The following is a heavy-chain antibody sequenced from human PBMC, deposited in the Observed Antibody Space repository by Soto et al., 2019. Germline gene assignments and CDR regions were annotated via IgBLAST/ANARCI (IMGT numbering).Heavy chain of an antibody. CDR3: ARGRGDGDNQHWYFDL. CDR2: INHSGST. Sequence: QVHLQQWGAALLKPSETLSLTCAVYGGSFSGYYWSWIRQPPGKGLEWIGEINHSGSTNYNPSLKSRVSISVVTSNNQFALKPSSVTAADTAVYYCARGRGDGDNQHWYFDLCGRGTLVTVSS. CDR1: GGSFSGYY. J-gene: IGHJ2*01. V-gene: IGHV4-34*01. D-gene: IGHD3-10*01.